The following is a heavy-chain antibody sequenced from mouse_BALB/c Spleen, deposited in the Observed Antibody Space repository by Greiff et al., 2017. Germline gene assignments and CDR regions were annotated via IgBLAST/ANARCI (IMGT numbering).Heavy chain of an antibody. J-gene: IGHJ2*01. CDR3: ARKDYGNPYYFDY. CDR2: IDPANGNT. D-gene: IGHD2-1*01. V-gene: IGHV14-3*02. Sequence: EVQLQQSGAELVKPGASVKLSCTASGFNIKDTYMHWVKQRPEQGLEWIGRIDPANGNTKYDPKFQGKATITADTSSNTAYLQLSSLTSEDTAVYYCARKDYGNPYYFDYWGQGTTLTVSS. CDR1: GFNIKDTY.